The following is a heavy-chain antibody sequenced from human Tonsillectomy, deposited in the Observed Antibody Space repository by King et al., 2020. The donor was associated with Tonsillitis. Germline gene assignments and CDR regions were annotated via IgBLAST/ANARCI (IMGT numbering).Heavy chain of an antibody. V-gene: IGHV4-30-2*01. CDR3: ARDAGDYGMDV. CDR1: GGSISSGGYS. J-gene: IGHJ6*02. Sequence: LQLQESGSGLVKPSQTPSLTCAVSGGSISSGGYSWSWIRQPPGKGLEWIGYIYHRESPYYNPSLKSRVTISIDRSNNHLSLNLSSVTAADTAVYYCARDAGDYGMDVWGQGTTVTVSS. CDR2: IYHRESP. D-gene: IGHD4-17*01.